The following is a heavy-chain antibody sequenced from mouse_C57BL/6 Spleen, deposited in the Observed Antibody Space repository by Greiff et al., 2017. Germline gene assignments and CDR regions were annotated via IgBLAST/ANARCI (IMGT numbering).Heavy chain of an antibody. V-gene: IGHV1-50*01. CDR1: GYTFTSYW. CDR2: IEPSDSYT. Sequence: QVQLQQPGAELVKPGASVKLSCKASGYTFTSYWMQWVKQRPGQGLEWIGEIEPSDSYTNYNQKFKGKATLTVDTSSSTAYMQLSSLTSEDSAVYYCARFYGSSYSYAMDYWGQGTSVTVSS. J-gene: IGHJ4*01. D-gene: IGHD1-1*01. CDR3: ARFYGSSYSYAMDY.